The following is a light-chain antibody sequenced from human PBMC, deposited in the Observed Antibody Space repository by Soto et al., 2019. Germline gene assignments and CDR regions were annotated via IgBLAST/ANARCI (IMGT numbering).Light chain of an antibody. CDR1: SSDVGSYNL. CDR2: EVS. CDR3: CSYAGSSTHVV. V-gene: IGLV2-23*02. J-gene: IGLJ2*01. Sequence: QSALTQPASVSGSPGQSITISCTGTSSDVGSYNLVSWYQQHPGKAPKLMIYEVSKRPSGVSNRFSGSKSGNTASLTISGLQAEDEADYYCCSYAGSSTHVVFVGGTQLTVL.